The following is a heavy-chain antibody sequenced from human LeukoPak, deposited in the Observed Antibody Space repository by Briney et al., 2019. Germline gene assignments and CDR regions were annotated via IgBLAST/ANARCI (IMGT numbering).Heavy chain of an antibody. CDR1: GGSISSYY. CDR2: IYTSGST. D-gene: IGHD3-10*01. CDR3: ACEYYYYGSGSYYVPFQADAFDI. Sequence: SETLSLTCTVSGGSISSYYWSWIRQPAGKGLEWIGRIYTSGSTNYNPSLKSRVTMSVDTSNNQFSLKLSSVTAADTAVYYCACEYYYYGSGSYYVPFQADAFDIWGQGTMVTVSS. J-gene: IGHJ3*02. V-gene: IGHV4-4*07.